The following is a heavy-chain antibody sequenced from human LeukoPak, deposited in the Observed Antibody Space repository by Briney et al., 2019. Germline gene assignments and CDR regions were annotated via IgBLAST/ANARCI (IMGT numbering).Heavy chain of an antibody. CDR1: GFTFSSYA. D-gene: IGHD6-19*01. J-gene: IGHJ3*02. CDR2: ISYDGSNK. V-gene: IGHV3-30*04. CDR3: AREETVAGTEGAFDI. Sequence: PGGSLRLSCAASGFTFSSYAMHWVRQAPGKGLEWVAVISYDGSNKYYADSVKGRFTISRDDSKNTLYLQMNSLRAEDTAVYYCAREETVAGTEGAFDIWGQGTMVNVSS.